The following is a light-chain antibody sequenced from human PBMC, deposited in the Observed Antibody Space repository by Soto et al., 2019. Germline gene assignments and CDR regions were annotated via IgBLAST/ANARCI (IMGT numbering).Light chain of an antibody. Sequence: QSALTQPRSVSGSPGQSVTISCTGTSSDVGGYNYVSWYQQHPGKAPKLMIYDVSKRPSGVPDRFSGSKSGNTASLTISGLQAEDEADYYCCSYADSYTFDVFGTGTKLTVL. V-gene: IGLV2-11*01. J-gene: IGLJ1*01. CDR1: SSDVGGYNY. CDR3: CSYADSYTFDV. CDR2: DVS.